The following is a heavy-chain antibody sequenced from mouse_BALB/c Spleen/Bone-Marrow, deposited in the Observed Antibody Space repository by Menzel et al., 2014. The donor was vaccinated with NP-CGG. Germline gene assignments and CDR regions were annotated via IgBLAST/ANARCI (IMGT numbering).Heavy chain of an antibody. J-gene: IGHJ1*01. D-gene: IGHD1-1*01. CDR3: ARDSYYYGSSYWYFDA. CDR2: ISDGGSYT. Sequence: EVKLMESGGGLVKPGGSLKLSCAASGFTFSDYYMYWVRQTPEKGLEWVATISDGGSYTYYPDSVKGRFTISRDNAKNSLYLQMTSLKSEDTAMYYCARDSYYYGSSYWYFDAWGAGTTVTVSS. CDR1: GFTFSDYY. V-gene: IGHV5-4*02.